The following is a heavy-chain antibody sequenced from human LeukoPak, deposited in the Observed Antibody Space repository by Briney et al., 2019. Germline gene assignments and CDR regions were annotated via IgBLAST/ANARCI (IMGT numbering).Heavy chain of an antibody. J-gene: IGHJ2*01. V-gene: IGHV3-23*01. Sequence: QTGGSLRLSCAASRFTFSSYGMSWVRQAPGEGLEWVSAISGSGGSTYYADSVKGRFTISRDNSKNTLYLQMNSLRAEDTAVYYCARAPGHDYGDYRSSWYFDLWGRGTLVTVSS. D-gene: IGHD4-17*01. CDR2: ISGSGGST. CDR1: RFTFSSYG. CDR3: ARAPGHDYGDYRSSWYFDL.